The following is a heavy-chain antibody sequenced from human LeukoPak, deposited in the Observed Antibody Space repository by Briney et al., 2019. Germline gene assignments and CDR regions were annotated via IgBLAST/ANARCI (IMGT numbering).Heavy chain of an antibody. CDR2: IYHGGST. CDR3: ARVTSSSWFEGYFDY. J-gene: IGHJ4*02. CDR1: GYSISSGYY. V-gene: IGHV4-38-2*02. Sequence: SETLSLTCTVSGYSISSGYYRGWIRQPPGKGLEWIGNIYHGGSTYYNPSLKSRVTMSGDTSKNQFSLNLSSVTAADTAVYYCARVTSSSWFEGYFDYWGQGTLVTVSS. D-gene: IGHD6-13*01.